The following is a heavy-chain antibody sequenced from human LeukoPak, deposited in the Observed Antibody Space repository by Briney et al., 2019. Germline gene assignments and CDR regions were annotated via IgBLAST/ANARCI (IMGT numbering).Heavy chain of an antibody. CDR2: ISGSGGST. D-gene: IGHD1-26*01. Sequence: GGSLRLSCAASGFTFSSYAMSWVRQAPGKGLEWVSAISGSGGSTCYADSVKGRFTISRDNSKNTLYLQMNSLRAEDTAVYYCAKGHSGSYFFYFDYWGQGTLVTVSS. V-gene: IGHV3-23*01. CDR1: GFTFSSYA. J-gene: IGHJ4*02. CDR3: AKGHSGSYFFYFDY.